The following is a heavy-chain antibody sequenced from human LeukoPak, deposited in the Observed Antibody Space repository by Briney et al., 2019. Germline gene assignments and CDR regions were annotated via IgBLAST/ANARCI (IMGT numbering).Heavy chain of an antibody. D-gene: IGHD2-2*01. Sequence: ASVKVSCKASGYTFTSYGISWVRQAPGQGLEWMGWISAYNGNTNYAQKLQGRVTMTTDTSTSTAYMELRSLRSDDTAVYYCAGWGCSSTSCPYYYYYYMDVWGKGTTVTVSS. CDR2: ISAYNGNT. J-gene: IGHJ6*03. V-gene: IGHV1-18*01. CDR3: AGWGCSSTSCPYYYYYYMDV. CDR1: GYTFTSYG.